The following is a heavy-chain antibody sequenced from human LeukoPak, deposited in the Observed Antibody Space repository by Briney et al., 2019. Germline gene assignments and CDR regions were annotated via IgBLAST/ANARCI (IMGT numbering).Heavy chain of an antibody. V-gene: IGHV4-30-4*01. CDR1: GGSISSGDYY. CDR3: ARLTRGYSYGSPRVGMDV. J-gene: IGHJ6*04. CDR2: IYYSGST. Sequence: SQTLSLTCTVSGGSISSGDYYWSWIRQPPGKGLEWIGYIYYSGSTYYNPSLKSRVTISVDTSKNQFSLKLSSVTAADTAVYYCARLTRGYSYGSPRVGMDVWGKGTTVTVSS. D-gene: IGHD5-18*01.